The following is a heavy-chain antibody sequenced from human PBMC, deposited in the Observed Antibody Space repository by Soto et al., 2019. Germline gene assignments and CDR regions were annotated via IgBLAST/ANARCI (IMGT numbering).Heavy chain of an antibody. V-gene: IGHV3-9*01. Sequence: EAQLVESGGGLVQPGRSLRLSCVASGFTFDDYAIHGVRQAPGKGLGWVSGMIWNGAATGYADSVKGRFTISRDNAKNSLYLQMSSLRTEDTAIYYCANLPLYGSGFDCWGQGTLVTVSS. CDR2: MIWNGAAT. D-gene: IGHD3-10*01. CDR3: ANLPLYGSGFDC. J-gene: IGHJ4*02. CDR1: GFTFDDYA.